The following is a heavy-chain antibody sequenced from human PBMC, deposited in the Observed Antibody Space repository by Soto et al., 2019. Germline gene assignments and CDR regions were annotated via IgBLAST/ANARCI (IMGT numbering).Heavy chain of an antibody. CDR2: IYYSGST. J-gene: IGHJ6*03. V-gene: IGHV4-59*08. CDR3: ARRYYYYMDV. D-gene: IGHD1-20*01. CDR1: GGPISSYY. Sequence: PSETLSLTCTVSGGPISSYYWSWIRQPPGKGLEWIGYIYYSGSTNYNPSLKSRVTISVDTSKNQFSLKLSSVTAADTAVYYCARRYYYYMDVWGKGTTVTVSS.